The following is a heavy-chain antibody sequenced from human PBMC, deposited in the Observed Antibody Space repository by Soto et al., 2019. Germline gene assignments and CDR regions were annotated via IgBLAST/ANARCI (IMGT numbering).Heavy chain of an antibody. Sequence: VQLVESGGGVVQPGRSLRLSCAASGFTFSDYAMHWVRQAPGKGLEWVAVVSHDGRNTHYADSVKGRLTIFRDSSKNTVSLEMTSLRAEDTAVYYCAKGGRQWLVTSDFNYWGQGALVTVSS. CDR1: GFTFSDYA. J-gene: IGHJ4*02. D-gene: IGHD6-19*01. V-gene: IGHV3-30*18. CDR2: VSHDGRNT. CDR3: AKGGRQWLVTSDFNY.